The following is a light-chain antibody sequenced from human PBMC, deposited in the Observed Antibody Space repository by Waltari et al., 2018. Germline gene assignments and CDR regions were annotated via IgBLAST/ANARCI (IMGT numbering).Light chain of an antibody. CDR2: DDS. J-gene: IGLJ3*02. CDR3: QVWDSLTDHPV. V-gene: IGLV3-21*03. CDR1: NIGIKS. Sequence: SYVLTQPPSVSVAPGKTVNITCGGNNIGIKSVHWYQQKAGQAPVLVVHDDSDRPSGIPERFSGSNSGNTATLTVSRVEAGDEADYYCQVWDSLTDHPVFGGGTKVTVL.